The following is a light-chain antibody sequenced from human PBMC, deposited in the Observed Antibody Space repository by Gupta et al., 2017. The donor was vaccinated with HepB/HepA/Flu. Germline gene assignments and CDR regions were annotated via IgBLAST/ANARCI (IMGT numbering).Light chain of an antibody. CDR1: SLRTYY. CDR3: SCRDRSGGHLT. Sequence: SSELTQDPAVSVALGQTVRITCQGDSLRTYYASWYQQKPGQAPILVTYGNDGRPSGIPDRCSCASSGNNAAFTTTGIQAEDDADDYYSCRDRSGGHLTFGAGTKLTVL. J-gene: IGLJ2*01. CDR2: GND. V-gene: IGLV3-19*01.